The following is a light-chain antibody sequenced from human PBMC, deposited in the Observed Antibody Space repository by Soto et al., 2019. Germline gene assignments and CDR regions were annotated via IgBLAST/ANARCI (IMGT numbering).Light chain of an antibody. V-gene: IGKV3-20*01. J-gene: IGKJ1*01. CDR2: GAS. CDR1: QSVSSSY. Sequence: EIVLTQSPGTLSLSPGERATLSCRASQSVSSSYLAWYQQKPGQAPRLLIYGASSRATGIPDRFSGSGPGTDFTLTINRLEPEDFAVYYCQPYRSFTWTFGQGTKVEI. CDR3: QPYRSFTWT.